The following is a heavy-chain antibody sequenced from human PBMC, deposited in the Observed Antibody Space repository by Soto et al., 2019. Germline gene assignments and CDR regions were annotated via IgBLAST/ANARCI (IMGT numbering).Heavy chain of an antibody. V-gene: IGHV3-53*01. D-gene: IGHD1-26*01. CDR2: IYSGGST. CDR1: GFTVSSNY. Sequence: GGSLRLSCAASGFTVSSNYMSWVRQAPGKGLEWVSVIYSGGSTYYADSVKGRFTISRDNSKNTLYLQMNSLRAEDTAVYYCARDRDGSYFDYWGQGTLVTVSS. CDR3: ARDRDGSYFDY. J-gene: IGHJ4*02.